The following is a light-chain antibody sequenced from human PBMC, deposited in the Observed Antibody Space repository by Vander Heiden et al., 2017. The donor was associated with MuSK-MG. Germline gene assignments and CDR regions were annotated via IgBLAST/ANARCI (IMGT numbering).Light chain of an antibody. CDR1: SSDVGSADL. CDR2: VVT. J-gene: IGLJ2*01. V-gene: IGLV2-23*02. CDR3: CSYAGSRTFV. Sequence: QSALTQPASVSGSPGQSITISCTGTSSDVGSADLVSWYQHHPGKAPKLMIYVVTKRPSGVSSRFSGSKSGNTASLTISGLQAEDEADYYCCSYAGSRTFVFGGGTKLTVL.